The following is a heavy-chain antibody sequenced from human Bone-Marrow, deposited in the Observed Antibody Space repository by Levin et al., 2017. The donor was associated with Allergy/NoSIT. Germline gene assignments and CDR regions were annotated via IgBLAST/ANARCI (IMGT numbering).Heavy chain of an antibody. Sequence: GESLKISCAASGFTFSSYGMHWVRQAPGKGLEWVAVISYDGSNKYYADSVKGRFTISRDNSKNTLYLQMNSLRAEDTAVYYCAKDGIVGATWFNINSWFDPWGQGTLVTVSS. CDR3: AKDGIVGATWFNINSWFDP. D-gene: IGHD1-26*01. V-gene: IGHV3-30*18. CDR1: GFTFSSYG. CDR2: ISYDGSNK. J-gene: IGHJ5*02.